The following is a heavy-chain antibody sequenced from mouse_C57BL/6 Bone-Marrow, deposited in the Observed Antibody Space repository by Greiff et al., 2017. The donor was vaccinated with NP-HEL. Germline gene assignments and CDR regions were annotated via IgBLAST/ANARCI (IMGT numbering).Heavy chain of an antibody. CDR2: INPNNGGT. J-gene: IGHJ1*03. V-gene: IGHV1-18*01. CDR1: GYTFTDYN. CDR3: ARNRYYGAFWYFDV. D-gene: IGHD1-1*01. Sequence: EVKLVESGPELVKPGASVKIPCKASGYTFTDYNMDWVKQSHGKSLEWIGDINPNNGGTIYNQKFKGKATLTVDKSSSTAYMELRSLTSEDTAVYYCARNRYYGAFWYFDVWGTGTTVTVSS.